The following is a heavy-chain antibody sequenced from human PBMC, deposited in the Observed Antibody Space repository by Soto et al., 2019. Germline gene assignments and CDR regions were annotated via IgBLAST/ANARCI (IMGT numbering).Heavy chain of an antibody. Sequence: ASVKVSCKASGYTFTSYAMHWVRQAPGQRLEWMGWINAGNGNTKYSQKFQGRVTITRDTSASTAYMELSSLRSEDTAVYYCARGSELGIFDDAFDIWGQGTMVTVSS. CDR1: GYTFTSYA. CDR3: ARGSELGIFDDAFDI. J-gene: IGHJ3*02. V-gene: IGHV1-3*01. D-gene: IGHD7-27*01. CDR2: INAGNGNT.